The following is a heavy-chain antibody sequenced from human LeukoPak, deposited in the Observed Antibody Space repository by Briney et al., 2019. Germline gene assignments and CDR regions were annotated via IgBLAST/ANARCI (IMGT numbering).Heavy chain of an antibody. D-gene: IGHD2-2*01. V-gene: IGHV1-2*02. CDR1: GYTLTRYY. CDR2: INPNSGGT. Sequence: ASVKVSCKASGYTLTRYYMHWVRQAPGQGLEWMGWINPNSGGTNYAQKFQGRVTMTRDTSISTAYMELSRLRSDDTAVYYCATDCSSTSCYLFDPWGQGTLVTVSS. J-gene: IGHJ5*02. CDR3: ATDCSSTSCYLFDP.